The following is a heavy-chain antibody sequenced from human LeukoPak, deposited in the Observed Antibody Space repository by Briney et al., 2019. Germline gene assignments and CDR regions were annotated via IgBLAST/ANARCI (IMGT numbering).Heavy chain of an antibody. V-gene: IGHV6-1*01. CDR2: TYYRIRWYN. CDR3: ARVTEKQYLPFDS. CDR1: GDSVSSNSAA. Sequence: SQTLSLTCAISGDSVSSNSAAWNWLRQSPSRVLEWRGRTYYRIRWYNEDALSVKSRISINPDTSKNQFSLQLNSVTPEDTAVYYCARVTEKQYLPFDSWGQGTLVTFSS. D-gene: IGHD6-19*01. J-gene: IGHJ4*02.